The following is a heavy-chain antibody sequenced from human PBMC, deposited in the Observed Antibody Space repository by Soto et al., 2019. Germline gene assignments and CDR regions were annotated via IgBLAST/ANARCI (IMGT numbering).Heavy chain of an antibody. Sequence: GGSLRLSCAASGFTFSSYGMHWVRQAPGKGLEWVAVISYDGSNKYHADSVKGRFTISRDNSKNTLYLQMNSLRVEDTAVYYCAKDIVRYTYGACDYWGQGALVTAPQ. J-gene: IGHJ4*02. D-gene: IGHD5-18*01. CDR1: GFTFSSYG. V-gene: IGHV3-30*18. CDR3: AKDIVRYTYGACDY. CDR2: ISYDGSNK.